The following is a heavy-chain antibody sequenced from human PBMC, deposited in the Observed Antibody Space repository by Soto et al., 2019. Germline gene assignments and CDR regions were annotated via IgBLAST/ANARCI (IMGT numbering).Heavy chain of an antibody. J-gene: IGHJ4*02. V-gene: IGHV1-8*01. CDR2: LNPNTGDS. CDR1: GYTFTSYD. D-gene: IGHD1-1*01. CDR3: ARRAETNGWNGFGADKYYFDF. Sequence: ASVKVSCKASGYTFTSYDIYWVRQATGQGLEWMGWLNPNTGDSAYAQKFQGRISVTSDTSINTVHMELSSLRSEDTAVYYCARRAETNGWNGFGADKYYFDFWGQGTLVTVSS.